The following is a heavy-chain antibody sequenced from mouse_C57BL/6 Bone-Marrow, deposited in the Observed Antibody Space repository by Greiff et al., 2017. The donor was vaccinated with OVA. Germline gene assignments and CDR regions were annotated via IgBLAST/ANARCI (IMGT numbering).Heavy chain of an antibody. CDR2: IYPRSGNT. CDR1: GYTFTSYG. V-gene: IGHV1-81*01. CDR3: ARITTVVAPGYWYFDV. J-gene: IGHJ1*03. Sequence: VKLQESGAELARPGASVKLSCKASGYTFTSYGISWVKQRTGQGLEWIGEIYPRSGNTYYNEKFKGKATLTADKSSSTAYMELRSLTSEDSAVYFCARITTVVAPGYWYFDVWGTGTTVTVSS. D-gene: IGHD1-1*01.